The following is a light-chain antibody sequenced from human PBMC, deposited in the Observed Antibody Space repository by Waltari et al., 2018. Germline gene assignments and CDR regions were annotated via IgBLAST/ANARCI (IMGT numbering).Light chain of an antibody. CDR3: LQDYNYPWT. CDR1: QGIRYD. J-gene: IGKJ1*01. V-gene: IGKV1-6*01. CDR2: AAA. Sequence: AIQMTQSPSSLSASVGDRVTITCRASQGIRYDLAWYQQKPGKAPKILIFAAASVPSGVPSRFSGSGSDADFTLTISSLQPEDFATYVCLQDYNYPWTFGQGTKVEIK.